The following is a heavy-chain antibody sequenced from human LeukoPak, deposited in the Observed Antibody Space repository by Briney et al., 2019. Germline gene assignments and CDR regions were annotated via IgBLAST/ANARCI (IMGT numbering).Heavy chain of an antibody. Sequence: PSHTLFLTCTVSGGSISSYYWSWIRQPPGKGLEWIGYIYYSGSTNYNPSLKSRVTISVDTSKNQFSLKLSSVTAADTAVYYCARVPSIVGATNRAYLDYWGQGTLVTVSS. CDR2: IYYSGST. D-gene: IGHD1-26*01. CDR3: ARVPSIVGATNRAYLDY. CDR1: GGSISSYY. J-gene: IGHJ4*02. V-gene: IGHV4-59*07.